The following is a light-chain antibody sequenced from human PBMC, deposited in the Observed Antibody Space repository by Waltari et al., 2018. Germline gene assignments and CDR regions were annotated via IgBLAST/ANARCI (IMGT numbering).Light chain of an antibody. J-gene: IGLJ2*01. CDR1: SSDIGSYNL. CDR2: EVI. V-gene: IGLV2-23*02. Sequence: QSALTQPASVSGSAGQSITISCTGTSSDIGSYNLFSWYQQHPGKVPKLIIYEVIKRPSGISDRFSGSKSGNTASLTISGLQAEDEADYYCSSNAAGSSYVVFGGGTRLTVL. CDR3: SSNAAGSSYVV.